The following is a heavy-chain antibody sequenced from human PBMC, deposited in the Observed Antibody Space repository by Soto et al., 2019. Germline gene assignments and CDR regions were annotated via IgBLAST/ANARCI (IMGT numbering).Heavy chain of an antibody. CDR2: ISWNSGSI. CDR3: AKGCLGGSCDYYYYGMDV. J-gene: IGHJ6*02. D-gene: IGHD2-15*01. V-gene: IGHV3-9*01. Sequence: GGSLRLSCAASGFTFDDYAMHWVRQAPGKGLEWVSGISWNSGSIGYADSVKGRFTISRDNAKNSLYLQMNSLRAEDTALYYCAKGCLGGSCDYYYYGMDVWGQGTTVTVSS. CDR1: GFTFDDYA.